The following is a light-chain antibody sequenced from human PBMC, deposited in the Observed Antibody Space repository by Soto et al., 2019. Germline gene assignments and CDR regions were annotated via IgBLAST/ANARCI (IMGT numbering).Light chain of an antibody. V-gene: IGLV1-40*01. CDR1: SSNIGAGYD. CDR2: GNT. CDR3: LSFDSSLSVV. Sequence: QAVVTQPPSVSGAPGQRVTISCTGSSSNIGAGYDVHWYQQLPGRAPKLLISGNTNRPSGVPDRVSGSKSGTSASLAITGLQAEDEADYYCLSFDSSLSVVFGGGTKLTV. J-gene: IGLJ2*01.